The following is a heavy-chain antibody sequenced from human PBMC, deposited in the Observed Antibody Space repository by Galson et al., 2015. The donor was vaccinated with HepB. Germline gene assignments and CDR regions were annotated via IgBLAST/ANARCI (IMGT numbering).Heavy chain of an antibody. D-gene: IGHD6-13*01. Sequence: SLRLSCAASAFTFSNYAMNWVRQAPGKGLEWVSAIGGSGGGTYYADSVKGRFTISRDNSKNTLYLQMNSLRAEDTAVYYCANDRGYSSSWRFDYWGQGTLVTVSS. J-gene: IGHJ4*02. CDR3: ANDRGYSSSWRFDY. CDR1: AFTFSNYA. V-gene: IGHV3-23*01. CDR2: IGGSGGGT.